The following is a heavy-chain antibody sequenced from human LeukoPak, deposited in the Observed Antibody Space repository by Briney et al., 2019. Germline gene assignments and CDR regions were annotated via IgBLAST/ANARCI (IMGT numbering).Heavy chain of an antibody. CDR1: GGSPSSSSYY. CDR3: ARGLYSSGGLEDNWFDP. V-gene: IGHV4-39*01. D-gene: IGHD6-19*01. Sequence: SETLSLTCTLSGGSPSSSSYYGGWIRHPPGKGLEWLGSIYYSGSTYYNPSLKSRVTISVDTSKNQFSLKLSSVTAADTAVYYCARGLYSSGGLEDNWFDPWGQGTLVTVSS. CDR2: IYYSGST. J-gene: IGHJ5*02.